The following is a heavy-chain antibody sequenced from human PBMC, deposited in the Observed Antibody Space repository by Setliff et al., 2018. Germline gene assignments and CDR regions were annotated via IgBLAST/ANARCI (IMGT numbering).Heavy chain of an antibody. CDR2: FDPEDGET. CDR1: GYTLTELS. Sequence: GASVKVSCKVSGYTLTELSMHWVRQAPGKGLEWMGGFDPEDGETIYAQKFLGRVTMTEDTSTDTAYMELNSLRSDDTAVYYCARGSGIIDAFDIWGQGTMVTVSS. V-gene: IGHV1-24*01. J-gene: IGHJ3*02. CDR3: ARGSGIIDAFDI.